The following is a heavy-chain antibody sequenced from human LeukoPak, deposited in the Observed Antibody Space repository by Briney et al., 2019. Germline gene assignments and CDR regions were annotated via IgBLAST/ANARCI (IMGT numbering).Heavy chain of an antibody. CDR2: INHSGST. CDR3: ARPGGRYYYGSGSYYSPPPAEYFQH. Sequence: SETLSLTCAVYGGSFSGYYWSWIRQPPGKGLEWIGEINHSGSTNYNPSLKSRVTISVDTSKNQFSLKLSSVTAADTAVYYCARPGGRYYYGSGSYYSPPPAEYFQHWGQGTLVTVSS. V-gene: IGHV4-34*01. CDR1: GGSFSGYY. D-gene: IGHD3-10*01. J-gene: IGHJ1*01.